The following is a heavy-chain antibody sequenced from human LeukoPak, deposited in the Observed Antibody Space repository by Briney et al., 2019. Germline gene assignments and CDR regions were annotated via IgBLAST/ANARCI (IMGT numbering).Heavy chain of an antibody. CDR3: AGYYFDSSGLVAMDY. Sequence: ASVKVSCKVSGYSINQISMHWVRQAPGKGLEWIGGFHPENGGTVYEERFQGRVRMTEGTSTDTADMELRSLTSEDTAIYFCAGYYFDSSGLVAMDYWGQGTLVIVSS. D-gene: IGHD3-22*01. V-gene: IGHV1-24*01. J-gene: IGHJ4*02. CDR2: FHPENGGT. CDR1: GYSINQIS.